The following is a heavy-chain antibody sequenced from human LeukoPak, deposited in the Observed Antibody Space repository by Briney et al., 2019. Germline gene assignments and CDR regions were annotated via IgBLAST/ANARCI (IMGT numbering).Heavy chain of an antibody. J-gene: IGHJ4*02. CDR3: TRYNNDHFDY. Sequence: PGGSLRLSSAGSGFTFGGYGMHWFRQTPGKGLEWVAVIAYDGSRAFYAYSVKGRFTISRDNSKNTMSVQMDDLRAEDTAVYYCTRYNNDHFDYWGQGTLVTVSS. CDR2: IAYDGSRA. CDR1: GFTFGGYG. D-gene: IGHD1-14*01. V-gene: IGHV3-33*01.